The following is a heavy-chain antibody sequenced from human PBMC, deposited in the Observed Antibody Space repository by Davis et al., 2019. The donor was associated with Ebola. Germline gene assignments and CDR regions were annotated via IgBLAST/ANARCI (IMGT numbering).Heavy chain of an antibody. J-gene: IGHJ6*03. Sequence: SVPVSCQASGRTFSSYAISWVRQAPGQGLEWMGGIIPILGIANYAQKFQGRVTITADKSTSTAYMELSSLRSEDTAVYYCAGDRGLEGNYYYYYMDVWGKGTTVTVSS. CDR2: IIPILGIA. CDR1: GRTFSSYA. D-gene: IGHD1-1*01. V-gene: IGHV1-69*10. CDR3: AGDRGLEGNYYYYYMDV.